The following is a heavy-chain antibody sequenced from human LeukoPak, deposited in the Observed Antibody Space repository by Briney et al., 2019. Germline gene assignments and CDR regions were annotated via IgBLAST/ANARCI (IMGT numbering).Heavy chain of an antibody. CDR1: GFTFSSYG. CDR3: ARDSASSAWYRGPGY. CDR2: ISYDGSNK. D-gene: IGHD6-19*01. V-gene: IGHV3-30*03. Sequence: GGSLRLSCAASGFTFSSYGMHWVRQAPGKGLEWVAVISYDGSNKYYADSVKGRFTISRDNSKNTLYLQMNSLRPEDTAVYYCARDSASSAWYRGPGYWGQGTLVTVSS. J-gene: IGHJ4*02.